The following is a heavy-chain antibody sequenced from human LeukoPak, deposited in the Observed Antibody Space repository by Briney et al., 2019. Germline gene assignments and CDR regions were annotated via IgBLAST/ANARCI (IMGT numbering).Heavy chain of an antibody. CDR2: IYPGDSDT. D-gene: IGHD6-13*01. V-gene: IGHV5-51*01. CDR3: ARTSYSSSWHNWFDP. Sequence: GESLRISRKGSGYSFTSYWIGWVRQMPGKGLEWMGIIYPGDSDTRYSPPFQGQVTISADKSISTAYLQWSSLKASDTAMYYCARTSYSSSWHNWFDPWGQGTLVTVSS. CDR1: GYSFTSYW. J-gene: IGHJ5*02.